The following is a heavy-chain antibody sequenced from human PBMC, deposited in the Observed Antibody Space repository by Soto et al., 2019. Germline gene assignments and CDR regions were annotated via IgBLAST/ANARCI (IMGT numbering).Heavy chain of an antibody. CDR1: GYTFTGYY. CDR3: ARGSGWDTAMVTCDY. D-gene: IGHD5-18*01. Sequence: ASVKVSCKASGYTFTGYYMHWVRQAPGQGLEWMGWINPNSGGTNYAQKFQGWVTMTRDTSISTAYMELSRLRSDDTALYYCARGSGWDTAMVTCDYWGQGTLVTVSS. CDR2: INPNSGGT. J-gene: IGHJ4*02. V-gene: IGHV1-2*04.